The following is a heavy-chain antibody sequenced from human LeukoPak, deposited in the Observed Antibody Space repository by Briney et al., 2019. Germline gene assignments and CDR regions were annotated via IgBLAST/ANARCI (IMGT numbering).Heavy chain of an antibody. CDR1: GGSVSSGSYY. V-gene: IGHV4-61*01. CDR2: ICYSGSS. J-gene: IGHJ2*01. Sequence: SETLSLTCTVSGGSVSSGSYYWSWVRQPPGKGLEWIGYICYSGSSDYNPSLKSRVTISVDTSKNQFSLKLSSVTAADTAVYYCAKAGLVAGSMGYFDLWGRGTLVTVSS. D-gene: IGHD6-19*01. CDR3: AKAGLVAGSMGYFDL.